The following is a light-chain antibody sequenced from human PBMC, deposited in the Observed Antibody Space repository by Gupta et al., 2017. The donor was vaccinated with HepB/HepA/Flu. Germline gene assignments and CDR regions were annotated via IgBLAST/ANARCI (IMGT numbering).Light chain of an antibody. CDR3: QQYNNYPLT. J-gene: IGKJ1*01. CDR1: QGINNH. CDR2: AAS. V-gene: IGKV1-16*01. Sequence: QMTQSPSSLSASVGDRVTITCRASQGINNHLAWFQQRPGKAPKSLIYAASSLKSGVPSRFSGSASGTEFTLTISSLQPEDFATYYCQQYNNYPLTFGQGTKVEIK.